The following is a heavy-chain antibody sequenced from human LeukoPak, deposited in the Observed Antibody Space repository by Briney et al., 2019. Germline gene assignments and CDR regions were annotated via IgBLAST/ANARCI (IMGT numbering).Heavy chain of an antibody. CDR2: IKQDGSEK. CDR1: GFTFTNYW. J-gene: IGHJ4*02. CDR3: ARGGGDFWSSYYSGYYFDY. V-gene: IGHV3-7*01. Sequence: PGGSLGLSCAASGFTFTNYWMSWVRQAPGKGLEWVANIKQDGSEKYYVDSVKGRFTISRDNAQSSLYLQMNSLRAEDTAVYFCARGGGDFWSSYYSGYYFDYWGQGTLVTVSS. D-gene: IGHD3-3*01.